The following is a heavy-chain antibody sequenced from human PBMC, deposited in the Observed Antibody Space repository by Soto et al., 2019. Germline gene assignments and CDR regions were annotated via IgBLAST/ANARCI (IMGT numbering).Heavy chain of an antibody. CDR3: AHTLYPSTTVPCAY. CDR1: GFSLSTSEVG. V-gene: IGHV2-5*02. CDR2: VYWDDDK. J-gene: IGHJ4*02. D-gene: IGHD1-1*01. Sequence: QITLKESGPALVKPTETLTLTCTFSGFSLSTSEVGVAWIRQPPGKALEWLAIVYWDDDKRYRPSLESRLTITKDTSKNQVVLTMTDMDPVDTGTYYCAHTLYPSTTVPCAYWGQGTLVTVSS.